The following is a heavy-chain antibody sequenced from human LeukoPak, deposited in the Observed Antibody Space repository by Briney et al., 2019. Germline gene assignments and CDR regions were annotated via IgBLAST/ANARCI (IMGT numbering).Heavy chain of an antibody. V-gene: IGHV1-69*13. CDR2: MIPIFGTA. J-gene: IGHJ3*02. CDR1: GGTFSSYA. Sequence: SVKVSCKASGGTFSSYAISWVRQAPGQGLEWMGGMIPIFGTANYAQKFQGRVRMTADESTSAAYMELSSLRSEGTAVYYCAREEQWELHSHEPLHDAFDIWGQGTMVTVYS. CDR3: AREEQWELHSHEPLHDAFDI. D-gene: IGHD1-26*01.